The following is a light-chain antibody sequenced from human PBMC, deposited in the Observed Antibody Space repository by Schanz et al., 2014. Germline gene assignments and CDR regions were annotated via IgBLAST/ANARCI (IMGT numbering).Light chain of an antibody. CDR2: TAS. Sequence: DIQMTQSPSSLSASVGDRVTITCRASQSISTYLNWYQQKPGEAPKLLIYTASNLQSGVPSRFSGSGSGTDFTLTISSLQPEDIATYYCQQSNTIPWTFGQGTKVEIK. J-gene: IGKJ1*01. CDR3: QQSNTIPWT. V-gene: IGKV1-39*01. CDR1: QSISTY.